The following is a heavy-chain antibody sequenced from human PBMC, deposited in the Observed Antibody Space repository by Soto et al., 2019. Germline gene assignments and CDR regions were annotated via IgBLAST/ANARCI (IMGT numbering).Heavy chain of an antibody. CDR2: VSPPFRTS. Sequence: QVQLVQSGAEVKKPGSSVKVSYKTSGVSFNNNGIGWVRQAPGHGLEWMGGVSPPFRTSNYARKFQGRISITADASTGTVNMELSSLTSEDTAQYYCARVLYYGSGSYSPYGMDVWGQWTTVTVSS. D-gene: IGHD3-10*01. J-gene: IGHJ6*02. CDR1: GVSFNNNG. V-gene: IGHV1-69*01. CDR3: ARVLYYGSGSYSPYGMDV.